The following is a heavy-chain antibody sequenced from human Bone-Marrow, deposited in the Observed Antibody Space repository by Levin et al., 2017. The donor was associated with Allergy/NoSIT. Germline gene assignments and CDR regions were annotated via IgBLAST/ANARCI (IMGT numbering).Heavy chain of an antibody. CDR3: ARGGPMVRGVMVFDYYYMDV. CDR2: ISSSSSTI. D-gene: IGHD3-10*01. J-gene: IGHJ6*03. Sequence: GESLKISCAASGFTFSSYSMNWVRQAPGKGLEWVSYISSSSSTIYYADSVKGRFTISRDNAKNSLYLQMNSLRAEDTAVYYCARGGPMVRGVMVFDYYYMDVWGKGTTVTVSS. CDR1: GFTFSSYS. V-gene: IGHV3-48*01.